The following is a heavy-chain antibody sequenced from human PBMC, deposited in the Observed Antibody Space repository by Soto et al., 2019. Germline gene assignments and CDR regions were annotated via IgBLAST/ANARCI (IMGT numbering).Heavy chain of an antibody. Sequence: SQTLSLTCAISGDSASSNSAAWNWIRQSPSRGLEWLGRTYYRSKWYNDYAVSVKSRITINPDTSKNQFSLQLNSVTPEDTAVYYCARNHPGYSSGWYYYYGMDVWGQGTTVTVSS. J-gene: IGHJ6*02. CDR2: TYYRSKWYN. V-gene: IGHV6-1*01. CDR1: GDSASSNSAA. D-gene: IGHD6-19*01. CDR3: ARNHPGYSSGWYYYYGMDV.